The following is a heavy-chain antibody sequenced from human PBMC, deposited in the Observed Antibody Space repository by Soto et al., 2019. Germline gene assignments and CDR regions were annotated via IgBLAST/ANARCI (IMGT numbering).Heavy chain of an antibody. Sequence: GSGPTLVNPTQTLTLTCTFSGFSLSTSGVGVGWIRQPPGKALEWLALIYWDDDKRYSPSLKSRLTITKDTSKNQVVLTMTNMDPVDTATYYCAHTPGSPLGVRYFDWSSNWGQGTLVTVSS. CDR2: IYWDDDK. D-gene: IGHD3-9*01. V-gene: IGHV2-5*02. J-gene: IGHJ4*02. CDR1: GFSLSTSGVG. CDR3: AHTPGSPLGVRYFDWSSN.